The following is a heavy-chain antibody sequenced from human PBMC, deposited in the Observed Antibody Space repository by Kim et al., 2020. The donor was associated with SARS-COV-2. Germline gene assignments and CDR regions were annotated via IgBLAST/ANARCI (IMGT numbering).Heavy chain of an antibody. CDR3: ARDSQARLHVMGWFDP. Sequence: ASVKVSCKASGYTFTSYAMHWVRQAPGQRLEWMGWINAGNGNTKYSQKFQGRVTITRDTSASTAYMELSSLRSEDTAVYYCARDSQARLHVMGWFDPWGQGTLVTVSS. CDR2: INAGNGNT. D-gene: IGHD6-6*01. CDR1: GYTFTSYA. J-gene: IGHJ5*02. V-gene: IGHV1-3*01.